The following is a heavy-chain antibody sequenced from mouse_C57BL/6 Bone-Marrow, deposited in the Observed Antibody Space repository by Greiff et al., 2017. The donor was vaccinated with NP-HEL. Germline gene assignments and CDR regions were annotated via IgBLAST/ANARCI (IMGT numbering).Heavy chain of an antibody. D-gene: IGHD1-1*01. Sequence: QVQLQQSDAELVKPGASVKISCKVSGYTFTDHTIHWMKQRPEQGLEWIGYIYPRDGSTKYNEKFKGKATLTSDKASSTAYMQLNRLTSEDSAVYFCARDYYGSEYFDYWGQGTTLTVSS. J-gene: IGHJ2*01. CDR1: GYTFTDHT. CDR2: IYPRDGST. V-gene: IGHV1-78*01. CDR3: ARDYYGSEYFDY.